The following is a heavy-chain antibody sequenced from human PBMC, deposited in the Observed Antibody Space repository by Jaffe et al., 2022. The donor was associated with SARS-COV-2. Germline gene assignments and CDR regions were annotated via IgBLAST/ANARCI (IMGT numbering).Heavy chain of an antibody. CDR2: IYYSGST. D-gene: IGHD6-19*01. CDR1: GGSISSYY. Sequence: QVQLQESGPGLVKPSETLSLTCTVSGGSISSYYWSWIRQPPGKGLEWIGYIYYSGSTNYNPSLKSRVTISVDTSKNQFSLKLSSVTAADTAVYYCAREPRSSGHRGYYYYGMDVWGQGTTVTVSS. CDR3: AREPRSSGHRGYYYYGMDV. J-gene: IGHJ6*02. V-gene: IGHV4-59*01.